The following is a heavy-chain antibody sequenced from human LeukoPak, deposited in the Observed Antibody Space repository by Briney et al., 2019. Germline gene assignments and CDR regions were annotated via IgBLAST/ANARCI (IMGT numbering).Heavy chain of an antibody. CDR3: ARHPSSGYYLIDY. CDR1: GGSTSSYY. J-gene: IGHJ4*02. Sequence: PSETLSLTCTVSGGSTSSYYWSWLRQPAGKGLEWIGRICTSGSTNYNPSLKSRVTMSVDTSKNQFSLKLSSVTAADTAVYYCARHPSSGYYLIDYWGQGTLVTVSS. CDR2: ICTSGST. D-gene: IGHD3-22*01. V-gene: IGHV4-4*07.